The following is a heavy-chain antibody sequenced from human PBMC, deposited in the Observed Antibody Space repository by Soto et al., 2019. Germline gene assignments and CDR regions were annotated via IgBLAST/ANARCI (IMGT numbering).Heavy chain of an antibody. CDR3: SRVGCSNSKCYTRGMDV. CDR2: IYSDGTT. Sequence: SETLSLTCTVSGGSISGYYWSWVRQPAGKGLEWVGRIYSDGTTNYRPSLKSRVTMSLDTSKDQFSLHLNSVTAADTAVYYCSRVGCSNSKCYTRGMDVWGQGTTVTVSS. D-gene: IGHD2-2*01. CDR1: GGSISGYY. J-gene: IGHJ6*02. V-gene: IGHV4-4*07.